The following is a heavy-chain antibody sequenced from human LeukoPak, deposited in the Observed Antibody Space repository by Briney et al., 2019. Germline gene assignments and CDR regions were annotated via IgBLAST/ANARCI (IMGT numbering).Heavy chain of an antibody. CDR2: IIPIFGTA. CDR1: GGTFSSYA. J-gene: IGHJ6*04. D-gene: IGHD3-10*01. Sequence: GSSVKVSCKASGGTFSSYAISWVRQAPGQGLEWMGGIIPIFGTANCAQKFQGRVTITADESTSTAYMELSSLRSEDTAVYYCAREVMVRGGEGFSPTNYYGMDVWGKGTTVTVSS. V-gene: IGHV1-69*01. CDR3: AREVMVRGGEGFSPTNYYGMDV.